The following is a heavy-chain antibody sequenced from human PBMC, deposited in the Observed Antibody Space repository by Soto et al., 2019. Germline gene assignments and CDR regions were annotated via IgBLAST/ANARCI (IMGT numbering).Heavy chain of an antibody. CDR3: ARVSRAEYSSSPYYFDY. CDR1: GYTFTGYY. CDR2: INPNSGGT. V-gene: IGHV1-2*02. J-gene: IGHJ4*02. Sequence: QVQLVQSGAEVKKPGASVKVSCKASGYTFTGYYMHWVRQAPGQGLEWMGWINPNSGGTNYAQKFQGRVTMTRDTSISTAYMELSRLRSDDTAVYYCARVSRAEYSSSPYYFDYWGQGTLFTVSS. D-gene: IGHD6-6*01.